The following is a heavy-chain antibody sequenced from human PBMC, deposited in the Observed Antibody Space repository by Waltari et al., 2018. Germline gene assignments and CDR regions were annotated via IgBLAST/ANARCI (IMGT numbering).Heavy chain of an antibody. V-gene: IGHV3-21*01. D-gene: IGHD3-16*02. J-gene: IGHJ6*03. Sequence: EVQLVESGGGLVKPGGSLRLSCAASGFTFSSYSMNWVRQAPGKGLEWVSSISSSSSYIYYADSVKGRFTISRDNAKNSLYLQMNSLRAEDTAVYYCASTSQYDYIWGSYRPGYYYMDVWGKGTTVTVSS. CDR1: GFTFSSYS. CDR3: ASTSQYDYIWGSYRPGYYYMDV. CDR2: ISSSSSYI.